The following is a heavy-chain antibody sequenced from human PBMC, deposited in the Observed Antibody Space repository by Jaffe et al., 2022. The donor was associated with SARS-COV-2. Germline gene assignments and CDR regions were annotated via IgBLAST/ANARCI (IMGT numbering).Heavy chain of an antibody. CDR2: IWYDGSNK. V-gene: IGHV3-33*01. Sequence: QVQLVESGGGVVQPGRSLRLSCAASGFTFSSYGMHWVRQAPGKGLEWVAVIWYDGSNKYYADSVKGRFTISRDNSKNTLYLQMNSLRAEDTAVYYCARDREAAAPLYYFDYWGQGTLVTVSS. J-gene: IGHJ4*02. D-gene: IGHD6-13*01. CDR1: GFTFSSYG. CDR3: ARDREAAAPLYYFDY.